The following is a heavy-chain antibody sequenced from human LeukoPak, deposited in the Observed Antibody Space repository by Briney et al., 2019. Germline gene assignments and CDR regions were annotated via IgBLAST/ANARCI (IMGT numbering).Heavy chain of an antibody. CDR1: GGTFSSYA. V-gene: IGHV1-69*04. CDR3: ARDFAESWWPGTIRYYFDY. D-gene: IGHD2-8*02. CDR2: IIPILGTA. Sequence: SVKVSCKASGGTFSSYAISWVRQAPGQGLEWMGRIIPILGTANYAQKFQGRVTITADKSTSTAYMELSSLRSEDTAVYYCARDFAESWWPGTIRYYFDYWGQGTLVTVSS. J-gene: IGHJ4*02.